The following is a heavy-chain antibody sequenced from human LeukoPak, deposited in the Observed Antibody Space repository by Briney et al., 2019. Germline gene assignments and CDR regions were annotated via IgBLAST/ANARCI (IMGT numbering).Heavy chain of an antibody. Sequence: PGGSLRLSCAASGFTFSSFWMNWVRQAPGKGLEWVANIKQDGSEKYYVDSVKGRFNISRDNAKDSLYLQMHTLRADDTAVYYCARDPVVGAWYNWFDPWGQGTLVTVSS. CDR2: IKQDGSEK. D-gene: IGHD4/OR15-4a*01. CDR3: ARDPVVGAWYNWFDP. J-gene: IGHJ5*02. V-gene: IGHV3-7*01. CDR1: GFTFSSFW.